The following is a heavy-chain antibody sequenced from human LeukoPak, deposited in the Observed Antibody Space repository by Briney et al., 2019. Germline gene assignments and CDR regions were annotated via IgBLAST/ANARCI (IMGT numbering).Heavy chain of an antibody. V-gene: IGHV4-59*08. CDR2: INYSGST. CDR3: ARYYDSSGYHFDY. Sequence: SETLSLTCTVSGASISSYYWSWIRQPPGKGLEWIGYINYSGSTNYNPSLKSRVTISVDTSKNQFSLKLSSVTAADTAVYYCARYYDSSGYHFDYLGQGTLVTVSS. D-gene: IGHD3-22*01. CDR1: GASISSYY. J-gene: IGHJ4*02.